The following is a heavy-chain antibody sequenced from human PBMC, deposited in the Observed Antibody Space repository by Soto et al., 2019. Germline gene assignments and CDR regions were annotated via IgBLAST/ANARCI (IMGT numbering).Heavy chain of an antibody. J-gene: IGHJ5*02. CDR2: IYYIGST. CDR1: GCSISSYY. CDR3: ARGKPAVCKGLDA. D-gene: IGHD2-15*01. Sequence: SETLSLTCTVSGCSISSYYWILIRHPPGKGLEWIGYIYYIGSTNYNPSLKSRVTISVDTSKNQFSLKLSSVTAADTSVYYGARGKPAVCKGLDAWGKGALVTVCS. V-gene: IGHV4-59*01.